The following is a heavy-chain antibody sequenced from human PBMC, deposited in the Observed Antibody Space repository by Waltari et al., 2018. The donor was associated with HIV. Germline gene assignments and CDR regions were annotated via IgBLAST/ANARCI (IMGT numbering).Heavy chain of an antibody. CDR2: IRPMFATA. Sequence: QVQLVQSGAEVKKPGSSVKVYCKASGGSFSGYGISWVRQAPGQGLEWMGEIRPMFATADFTQRFQGRGTITADESTGSAYMELTGLLPEDTAVYYCATGSYGDYGGFDFWGQGTLVTVSS. J-gene: IGHJ4*02. D-gene: IGHD4-17*01. CDR1: GGSFSGYG. CDR3: ATGSYGDYGGFDF. V-gene: IGHV1-69*13.